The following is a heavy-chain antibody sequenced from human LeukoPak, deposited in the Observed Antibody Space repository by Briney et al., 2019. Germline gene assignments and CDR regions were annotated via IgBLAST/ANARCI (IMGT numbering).Heavy chain of an antibody. Sequence: GGSLRLSCAASGCTFSTYAMNWVCQAPGKGLEWVSAIRGSGVDTWYADSVKGRFTISRDNSKNTLYLQMNSLRAEDTAVYYCARARITMLRGVTNGLDYWGQGTLVTVSS. CDR2: IRGSGVDT. V-gene: IGHV3-23*01. CDR1: GCTFSTYA. CDR3: ARARITMLRGVTNGLDY. J-gene: IGHJ4*02. D-gene: IGHD3-10*01.